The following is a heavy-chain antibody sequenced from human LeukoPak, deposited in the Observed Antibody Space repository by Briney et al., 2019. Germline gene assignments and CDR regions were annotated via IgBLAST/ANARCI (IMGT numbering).Heavy chain of an antibody. V-gene: IGHV1-8*03. Sequence: ASVKVSCKTSGYTFTNYDINWVRQATGQGLEWMGWINPKSGRTGYAQKFQGRVTFTRITSISTVYMELSSLRSEDTAVYYCARGPPTAQYFQHWGQGTLVTVSS. CDR1: GYTFTNYD. CDR3: ARGPPTAQYFQH. D-gene: IGHD1-1*01. CDR2: INPKSGRT. J-gene: IGHJ1*01.